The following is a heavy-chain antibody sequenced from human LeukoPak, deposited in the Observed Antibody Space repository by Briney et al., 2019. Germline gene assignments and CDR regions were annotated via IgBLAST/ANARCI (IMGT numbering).Heavy chain of an antibody. V-gene: IGHV6-1*01. CDR1: GDSFSSNSAA. CDR2: TYYRSKWYN. Sequence: SQTLSLTCAISGDSFSSNSAAWNWIRQSPSRGLEWLGRTYYRSKWYNDYAVSVKSRITINPDTSKNQFSLQLNSVTPEDTAVYYCAREPGYSSSLHYYYYGMDVWGQGTTVTVSS. D-gene: IGHD6-6*01. J-gene: IGHJ6*02. CDR3: AREPGYSSSLHYYYYGMDV.